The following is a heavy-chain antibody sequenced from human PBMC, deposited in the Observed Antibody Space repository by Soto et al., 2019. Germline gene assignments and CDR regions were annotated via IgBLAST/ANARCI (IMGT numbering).Heavy chain of an antibody. V-gene: IGHV1-8*01. CDR3: ARVLYCSSTSCYFEMDDAFDI. J-gene: IGHJ3*02. CDR1: GYSITSYH. CDR2: MNPNSGNT. Sequence: LVKLSRKASGYSITSYHSNCGRNTTGQGLEWMGWMNPNSGNTGYAQKFQGRVTMTRNTSISTAYMELSSLRSEDTAVYYCARVLYCSSTSCYFEMDDAFDIWGQGTMVTVS. D-gene: IGHD2-2*01.